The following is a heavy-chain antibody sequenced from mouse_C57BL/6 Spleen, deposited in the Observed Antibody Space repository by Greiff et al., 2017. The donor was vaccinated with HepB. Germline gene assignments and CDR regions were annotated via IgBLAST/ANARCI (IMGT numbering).Heavy chain of an antibody. CDR1: GFTFSDYG. J-gene: IGHJ3*01. Sequence: EVHLVESGGGLVKPGGSLKLSCAASGFTFSDYGMHWVRQAPEKGLEWVAYISSGSSTIYFADTVKCRFTISRDNAKNTLFLQMTSLRSEDTAMYYCARGGFAYWGQGTLVTVSA. V-gene: IGHV5-17*01. CDR2: ISSGSSTI. CDR3: ARGGFAY.